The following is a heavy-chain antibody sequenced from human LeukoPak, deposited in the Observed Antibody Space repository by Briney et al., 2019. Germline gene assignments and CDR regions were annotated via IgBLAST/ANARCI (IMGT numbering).Heavy chain of an antibody. V-gene: IGHV4-59*12. J-gene: IGHJ4*02. CDR1: GGPSSGYS. D-gene: IGHD2-8*01. CDR2: IYYSGNT. CDR3: SRENGAFSPFGY. Sequence: PSESMSLTCTVSGGPSSGYSWSWVRQSPGKGLQWIAYIYYSGNTYYNPSLKSRVSISLDKSKNQLSLNLTSVTAADTAVYYCSRENGAFSPFGYWGQGTLVTVFS.